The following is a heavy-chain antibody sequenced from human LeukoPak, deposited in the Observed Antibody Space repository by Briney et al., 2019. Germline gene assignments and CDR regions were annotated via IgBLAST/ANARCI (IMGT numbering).Heavy chain of an antibody. CDR2: IKSKTDGGTT. Sequence: PGGSLRLSCAASGFTFSNAWMSWVRQAPGKGLEWVGRIKSKTDGGTTDYAAPVKGRFTISRDDSKNTLYLQMNSLRAEDTAVYYCAKTYCSSTSCYAGVMDVWGKGTTVTVSS. D-gene: IGHD2-2*01. CDR1: GFTFSNAW. CDR3: AKTYCSSTSCYAGVMDV. J-gene: IGHJ6*03. V-gene: IGHV3-15*01.